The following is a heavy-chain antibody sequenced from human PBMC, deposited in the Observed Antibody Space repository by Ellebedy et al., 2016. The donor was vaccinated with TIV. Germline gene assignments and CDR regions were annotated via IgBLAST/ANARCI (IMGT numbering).Heavy chain of an antibody. V-gene: IGHV4-4*02. Sequence: SETLSLXXAVSGGSISSSHWWSWVRQSAGKGLEWIGEIYHSGNTNYNPSFESRVTMSVDKSKNQFSLNLSSLTAADTAVYYCRRGHYFHYWGQGTLVTVSS. CDR3: RRGHYFHY. J-gene: IGHJ4*02. CDR1: GGSISSSHW. CDR2: IYHSGNT.